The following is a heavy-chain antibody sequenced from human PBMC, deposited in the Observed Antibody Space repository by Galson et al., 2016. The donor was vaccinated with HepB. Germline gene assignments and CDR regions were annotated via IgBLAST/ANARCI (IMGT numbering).Heavy chain of an antibody. CDR2: IYTAGDT. Sequence: LRLSCAASGFSFSNYDMYWVRQAPGKGLEWVSSIYTAGDTYYEDSVRGRFTISRDNAKSMLYLEMNSLRAEDTALYYCVREDYGDDPVYYYYYGMDVWGQGTTVSVSS. D-gene: IGHD4-17*01. V-gene: IGHV3-13*01. J-gene: IGHJ6*02. CDR3: VREDYGDDPVYYYYYGMDV. CDR1: GFSFSNYD.